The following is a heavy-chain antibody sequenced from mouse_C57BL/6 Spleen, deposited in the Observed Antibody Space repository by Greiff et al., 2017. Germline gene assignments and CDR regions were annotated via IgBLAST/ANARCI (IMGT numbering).Heavy chain of an antibody. Sequence: EVQLMESGGGLVQPGGSLSLSCAASGFTFTDYYMSWVRQPPGKALEWVGFIRNKANGYTTEYSTSVKGRFTISRVNSQSILYLHMNAMSAEDSAAYYCARCITTVVATGYFDYWGQGTTLTVSS. D-gene: IGHD1-1*01. CDR1: GFTFTDYY. J-gene: IGHJ2*01. V-gene: IGHV7-3*01. CDR3: ARCITTVVATGYFDY. CDR2: IRNKANGYTT.